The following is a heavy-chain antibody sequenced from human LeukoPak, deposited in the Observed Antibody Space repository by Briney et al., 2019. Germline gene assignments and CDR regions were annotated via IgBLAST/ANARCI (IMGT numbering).Heavy chain of an antibody. J-gene: IGHJ3*02. V-gene: IGHV4-59*08. CDR3: ATHCSGATCPLSFDAFDI. CDR1: GGSISSFY. Sequence: PSETLSLTCTVSGGSISSFYWSWIRQPPGKGLEWIGYIYNSESTNYNPSLKSGVTISVDTSKNQFYLMLTSVTASDTAMYYCATHCSGATCPLSFDAFDIWGQGTMVTVSS. D-gene: IGHD2-15*01. CDR2: IYNSEST.